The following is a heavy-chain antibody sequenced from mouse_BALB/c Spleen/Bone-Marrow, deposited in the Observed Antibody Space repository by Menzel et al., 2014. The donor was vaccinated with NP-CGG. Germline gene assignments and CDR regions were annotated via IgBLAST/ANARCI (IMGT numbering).Heavy chain of an antibody. CDR2: ISSGSSTI. CDR3: TIHDDYAIYY. CDR1: GLTFSSFG. Sequence: EVQLQQSGGGLVQPGGSRKLSCAASGLTFSSFGMHWVRQAPEKGLEWVAYISSGSSTIYYADTVKGRFTISRDNPNNTLFLQITSLRSEHTTIYYCTIHDDYAIYYCRQRTSVTLSS. V-gene: IGHV5-17*02. J-gene: IGHJ4*01.